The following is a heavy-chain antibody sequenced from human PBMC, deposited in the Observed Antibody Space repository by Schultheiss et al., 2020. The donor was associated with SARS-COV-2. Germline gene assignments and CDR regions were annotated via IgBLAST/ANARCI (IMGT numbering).Heavy chain of an antibody. CDR1: GYTFTSYA. Sequence: SVKVSCKASGYTFTSYAMHWVRQAPGQRLEWMGGIIPIFGTANYAQKFQGRVTITADESTSTAYMELSSLRSEDTAVYYCARDKAAAGSYYYYGMDVWGQGTTVTVSS. J-gene: IGHJ6*02. CDR2: IIPIFGTA. D-gene: IGHD6-13*01. V-gene: IGHV1-69*13. CDR3: ARDKAAAGSYYYYGMDV.